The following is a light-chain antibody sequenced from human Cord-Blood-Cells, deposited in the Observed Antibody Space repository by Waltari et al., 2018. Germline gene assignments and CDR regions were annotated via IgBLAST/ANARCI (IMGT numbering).Light chain of an antibody. Sequence: DIVMTQSPDSLAVSLGERATINCKSSQSVLYSSNNKNYLAWYQQKPGQPPKLLIYWAATRESRVPDRFSGSGSGTDFTLTISSLQAEDVAVYYGQQYYSTPTFGQGTKVEIK. CDR3: QQYYSTPT. CDR1: QSVLYSSNNKNY. CDR2: WAA. V-gene: IGKV4-1*01. J-gene: IGKJ1*01.